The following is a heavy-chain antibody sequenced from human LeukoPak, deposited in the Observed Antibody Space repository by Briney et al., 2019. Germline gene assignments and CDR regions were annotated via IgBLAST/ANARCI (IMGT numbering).Heavy chain of an antibody. Sequence: SETLSLTCTVSGGSISSYYWSWIRQPPGKGLEWIGYIYYSGSTNYNPSLKSRVTISVDTSKNQFSLKLSSVTAADTAVYYCARGLFSRIVVVKGAFDIWGQGTMVTVSS. V-gene: IGHV4-59*01. J-gene: IGHJ3*02. CDR1: GGSISSYY. CDR2: IYYSGST. CDR3: ARGLFSRIVVVKGAFDI. D-gene: IGHD2-15*01.